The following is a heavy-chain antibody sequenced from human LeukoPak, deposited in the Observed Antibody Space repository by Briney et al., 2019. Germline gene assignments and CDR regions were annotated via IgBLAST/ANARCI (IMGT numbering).Heavy chain of an antibody. CDR1: GGSISSYY. Sequence: KPSETLSLTCTVSGGSISSYYWSWIRQPPGKGLEWIGYIYYSGSTNYNPSLKSRVTISVDTSKNQFSLKLSSVTAADTAVYYCARVGYYDSSGYYWESFDYWGQGTLVTVSS. V-gene: IGHV4-59*01. CDR2: IYYSGST. CDR3: ARVGYYDSSGYYWESFDY. D-gene: IGHD3-22*01. J-gene: IGHJ4*02.